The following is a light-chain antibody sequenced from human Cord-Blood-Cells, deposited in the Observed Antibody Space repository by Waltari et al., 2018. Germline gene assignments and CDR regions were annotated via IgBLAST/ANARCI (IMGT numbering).Light chain of an antibody. J-gene: IGLJ2*01. V-gene: IGLV2-14*01. CDR2: EVS. CDR1: ISDVGGYHY. CDR3: NSYTSSSSVV. Sequence: QSALPQPACVSGSPGQSIIFSCSGTISDVGGYHYAPWYQQQPDKAPKRMVYEVSNRPAGVSNRFSGSKSDNTASLTISGLQAEDEADYHCNSYTSSSSVVFGGGTKLTVL.